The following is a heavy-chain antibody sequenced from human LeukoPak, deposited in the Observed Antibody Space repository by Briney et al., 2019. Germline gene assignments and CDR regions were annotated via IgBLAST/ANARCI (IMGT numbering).Heavy chain of an antibody. Sequence: GASVNVSCKSSGYTFTSYYMHWVRQAPRQGLEWMGIINPSGGSTSYAQKFQGRVTMTRDTSTSTVYMELSSLRSEDTAVYYCARDLRYCSSTSCYEGTNDAFDIWGQGTMVTVSS. V-gene: IGHV1-46*03. CDR2: INPSGGST. CDR3: ARDLRYCSSTSCYEGTNDAFDI. J-gene: IGHJ3*02. D-gene: IGHD2-2*01. CDR1: GYTFTSYY.